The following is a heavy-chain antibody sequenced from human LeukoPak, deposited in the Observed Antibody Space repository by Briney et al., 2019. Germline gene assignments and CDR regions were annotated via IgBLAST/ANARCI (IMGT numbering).Heavy chain of an antibody. CDR3: TRAHGRYCSSTSCRTDDAFDI. J-gene: IGHJ3*02. D-gene: IGHD2-2*01. Sequence: GGSLRLSCAASGFTVSSNYMSWVRQAPGKGLEWVSVIYSGGSTYYADSVKGRFTISRDNSKNTLYLQMNSLRAEDTAVYYCTRAHGRYCSSTSCRTDDAFDIWGQGTMGTVSS. CDR1: GFTVSSNY. V-gene: IGHV3-66*02. CDR2: IYSGGST.